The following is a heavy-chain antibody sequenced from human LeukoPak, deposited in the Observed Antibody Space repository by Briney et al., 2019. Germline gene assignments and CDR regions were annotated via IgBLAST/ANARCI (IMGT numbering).Heavy chain of an antibody. Sequence: PSETLSLTCTVSGGSISSGDYYWSWIRQPPGKGLEWIGYIYYSGSTYYNPSLKSRVTISVDTSKNQFSLKLSSVTAADTAVYYCARELTLGGVDYWGQGTLVTVSS. V-gene: IGHV4-30-4*02. CDR3: ARELTLGGVDY. CDR2: IYYSGST. CDR1: GGSISSGDYY. J-gene: IGHJ4*02. D-gene: IGHD3-16*01.